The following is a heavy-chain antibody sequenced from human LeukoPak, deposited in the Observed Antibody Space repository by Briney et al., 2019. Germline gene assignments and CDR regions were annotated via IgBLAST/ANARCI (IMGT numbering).Heavy chain of an antibody. CDR3: ARSRGVDVHYYYYMDV. CDR1: GFTFSSYA. J-gene: IGHJ6*03. D-gene: IGHD3-10*01. V-gene: IGHV3-64*01. CDR2: ITSDGGRT. Sequence: GGSLRLSCAASGFTFSSYAVRWVRQAPGKGLEYVSDITSDGGRTYYANSVKGRFTISRDNSKNTLYLQMGSLRAEDMAVYYCARSRGVDVHYYYYMDVWGKGTTVTVSS.